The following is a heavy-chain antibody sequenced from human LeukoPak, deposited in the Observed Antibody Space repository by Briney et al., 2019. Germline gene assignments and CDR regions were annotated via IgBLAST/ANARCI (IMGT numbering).Heavy chain of an antibody. CDR3: ALAGTGLL. Sequence: GGSLRLSCAASGFTFSSYAMSWVRQAPGKGLEWVSAISASGGNTYYAYSVKGRSTISRDNSKNTLYLQMTSLRAEDTAVYYCALAGTGLLGGPGTLVTVSS. CDR1: GFTFSSYA. V-gene: IGHV3-23*01. J-gene: IGHJ4*02. CDR2: ISASGGNT. D-gene: IGHD6-13*01.